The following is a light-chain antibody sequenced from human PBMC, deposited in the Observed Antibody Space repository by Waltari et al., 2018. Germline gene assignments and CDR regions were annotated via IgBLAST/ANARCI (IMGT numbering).Light chain of an antibody. J-gene: IGKJ1*01. V-gene: IGKV3-20*01. Sequence: SCRASQSISRTLVWYQKKPGQAPRLRIYAASTRATGIPDRFSGSGSGTDFSLTISRLEPEDFAVYYCQHYLRLPVTFGQGTKVEIK. CDR1: QSISRT. CDR2: AAS. CDR3: QHYLRLPVT.